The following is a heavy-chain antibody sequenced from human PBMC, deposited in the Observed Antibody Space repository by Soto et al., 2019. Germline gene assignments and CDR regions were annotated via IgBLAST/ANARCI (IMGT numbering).Heavy chain of an antibody. CDR3: ARVSSSLGSTDRYDY. CDR1: GFTFSSYA. CDR2: ISYDGSNK. D-gene: IGHD6-6*01. Sequence: QVQLVESGGGVVQPGRSLRLSCAASGFTFSSYAMHWVRQAPGKGLEWVAVISYDGSNKYYADSVKGRFTISRDNSKNTLYLQMNSLRAEDTTVYYCARVSSSLGSTDRYDYWGQGTLVTVSS. J-gene: IGHJ4*02. V-gene: IGHV3-30-3*01.